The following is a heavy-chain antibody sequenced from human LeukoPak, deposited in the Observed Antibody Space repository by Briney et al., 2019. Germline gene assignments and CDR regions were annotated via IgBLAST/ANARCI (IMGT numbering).Heavy chain of an antibody. J-gene: IGHJ4*02. CDR2: INPNSGGT. CDR1: GYTFTGYY. D-gene: IGHD3-10*01. CDR3: ARGRIYGSGSYYRGPFDY. Sequence: ASVKVSCKASGYTFTGYYMHWVRQAPGQGLEWMGWINPNSGGTNYAQKFQGRVTMTRDTSTSTVYMELSSLRSEDTAVYYCARGRIYGSGSYYRGPFDYWGQGTLVTVSS. V-gene: IGHV1-2*02.